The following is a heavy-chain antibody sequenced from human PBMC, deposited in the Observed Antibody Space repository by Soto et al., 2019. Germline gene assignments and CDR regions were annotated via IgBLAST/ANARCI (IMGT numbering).Heavy chain of an antibody. CDR2: ISSSSSSI. CDR1: GFTFSSYS. D-gene: IGHD2-2*01. CDR3: ARDPLGYCSSTSCPPYYYMDV. Sequence: EVQLVESGGGLVKPGGSLRLSCAASGFTFSSYSMNWVRQAPGKGLEWVSSISSSSSSIYYADSVKGRFTIARDNAKNSLYLQMNSLRAEDTAVYYCARDPLGYCSSTSCPPYYYMDVWGKGTTVTVSS. V-gene: IGHV3-21*01. J-gene: IGHJ6*03.